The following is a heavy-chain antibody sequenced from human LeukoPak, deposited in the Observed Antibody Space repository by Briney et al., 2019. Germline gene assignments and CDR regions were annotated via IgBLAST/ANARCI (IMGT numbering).Heavy chain of an antibody. CDR2: IYHSGST. CDR3: ARGAYYYDSSGYYYVPNDAFDI. J-gene: IGHJ3*02. CDR1: GGSISSSNW. D-gene: IGHD3-22*01. Sequence: TSETLSLTCAVSGGSISSSNWWSWVHQPPGKGLEWIGEIYHSGSTNYNPSLKSRVTISVDKSKNQFSLKLSSVTAADTAVYYCARGAYYYDSSGYYYVPNDAFDIWGQGTMVTVSS. V-gene: IGHV4-4*02.